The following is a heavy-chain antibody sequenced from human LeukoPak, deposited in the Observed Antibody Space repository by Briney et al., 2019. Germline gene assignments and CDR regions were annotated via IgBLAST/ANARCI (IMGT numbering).Heavy chain of an antibody. CDR3: ARGPGYAVGDAFDI. D-gene: IGHD5-12*01. V-gene: IGHV3-74*01. J-gene: IGHJ3*02. CDR1: GFTFSSYW. Sequence: GGSQRLSCAASGFTFSSYWMHWVRQAPGKGLVWVSRINSDGSSTSYADSVKGRFTISRDNAKNTLYLQMNSLRAEDTAVYYCARGPGYAVGDAFDIWGQGTMVTVSS. CDR2: INSDGSST.